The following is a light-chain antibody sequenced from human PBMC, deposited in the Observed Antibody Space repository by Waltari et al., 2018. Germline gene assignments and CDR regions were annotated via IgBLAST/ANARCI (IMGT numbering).Light chain of an antibody. Sequence: SYELTQPPSVSVSPGQTARITCSGDALPKQYAYWYQQKPGQAPVLVIYKDNERPSGIPERFSGSSSGTTLTLTISGVQAEDEADYYCQSADSSGTYKVFGTGTKVTVL. J-gene: IGLJ1*01. CDR1: ALPKQY. CDR3: QSADSSGTYKV. V-gene: IGLV3-25*03. CDR2: KDN.